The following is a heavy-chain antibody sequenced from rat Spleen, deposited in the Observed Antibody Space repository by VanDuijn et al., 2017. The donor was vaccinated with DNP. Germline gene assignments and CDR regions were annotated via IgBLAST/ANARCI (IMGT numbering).Heavy chain of an antibody. D-gene: IGHD1-2*01. CDR3: TRWSSSHWYFDF. CDR2: ITNSGGST. Sequence: EVQLVASGGGLVQPGRSLKLSCAASGFTFSNYDMAWVRQAPTKGLEWVASITNSGGSTYYRDSVKGRFTISRDNAKSTLYLQMDSLRSEDTATYYCTRWSSSHWYFDFWGPGTMVTVSS. CDR1: GFTFSNYD. V-gene: IGHV5S23*01. J-gene: IGHJ1*01.